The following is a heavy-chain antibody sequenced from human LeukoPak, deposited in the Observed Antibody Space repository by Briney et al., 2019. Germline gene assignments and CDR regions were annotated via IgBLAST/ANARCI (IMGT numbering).Heavy chain of an antibody. J-gene: IGHJ1*01. CDR2: ISPNNGDT. CDR3: ARTGGVGAQPEPFQH. V-gene: IGHV1-2*02. CDR1: GYSFTGFY. D-gene: IGHD1-26*01. Sequence: GASVKVSCKTSGYSFTGFYIHWVRQAPGQGLEWLGWISPNNGDTNYAQKSQGRVTMTRDTSITTAYMELNRLTSDDTATYYCARTGGVGAQPEPFQHWGQGTLVSVSS.